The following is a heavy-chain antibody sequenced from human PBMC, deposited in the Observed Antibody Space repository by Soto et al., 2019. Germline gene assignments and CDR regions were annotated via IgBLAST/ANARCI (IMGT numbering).Heavy chain of an antibody. V-gene: IGHV3-30-3*01. J-gene: IGHJ4*02. CDR1: GFTFSSYA. Sequence: GGSLRLSCAASGFTFSSYAMHWVRQAPGKGLEWVAVISYDGSNKYYADSVKGRFTISRDNSKNTLYLQMNSLRADDTAVYYCAKGGYTFAYEWGQGALVTVSS. CDR2: ISYDGSNK. D-gene: IGHD5-18*01. CDR3: AKGGYTFAYE.